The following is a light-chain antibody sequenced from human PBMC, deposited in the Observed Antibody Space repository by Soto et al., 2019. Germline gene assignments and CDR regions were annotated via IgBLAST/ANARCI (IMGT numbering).Light chain of an antibody. J-gene: IGKJ2*01. CDR2: AAS. Sequence: DIQMTQSPSSLSAVVGDRVTISCRASQTISTYLNWYQHRPGEAPKLLIFAASRLQSGVPSRFSGSGSGTLFTLTIRGLLPDDFAVYYCQQSYSTPYTFGQGTKVDVK. V-gene: IGKV1-39*01. CDR3: QQSYSTPYT. CDR1: QTISTY.